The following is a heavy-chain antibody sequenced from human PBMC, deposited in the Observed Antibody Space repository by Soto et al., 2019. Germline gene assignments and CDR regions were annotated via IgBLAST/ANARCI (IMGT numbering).Heavy chain of an antibody. CDR3: AGDQWFGEPRSQYNWFDS. Sequence: VQLQESGPGLVKPSQTLSLSCAVSGGSISIGGYYWSWIRQHPGKGLEWIGYIYYTGTTYYKSSIKSRVIMSITTSKNQFSLNPTSVTAADTAVYYCAGDQWFGEPRSQYNWFDSWGQGILVTVAS. CDR1: GGSISIGGYY. D-gene: IGHD3-10*01. J-gene: IGHJ5*01. CDR2: IYYTGTT. V-gene: IGHV4-31*11.